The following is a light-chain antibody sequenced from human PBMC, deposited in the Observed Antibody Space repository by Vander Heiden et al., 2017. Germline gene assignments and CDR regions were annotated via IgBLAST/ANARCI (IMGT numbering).Light chain of an antibody. V-gene: IGLV1-51*01. Sequence: QPVLPPPLSLSAAPAQKVTISCTGSSSNIGKNYVSWYQQDPGTAPNHLINYNNTRPSGIPDRFSGSKSGTTATLGITGLQTGDEDDYYCGTWDSSLSNAVFGTGTKVTVL. J-gene: IGLJ1*01. CDR3: GTWDSSLSNAV. CDR1: SSNIGKNY. CDR2: YNN.